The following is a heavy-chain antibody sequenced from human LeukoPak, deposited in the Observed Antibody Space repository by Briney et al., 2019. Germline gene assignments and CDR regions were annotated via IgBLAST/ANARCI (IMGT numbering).Heavy chain of an antibody. Sequence: SETLSLTCTVSGGSINGYYWSWIRQAPGKGLEWMGYVYYVGRVYYNPSLNSRVDISIDRSKNQFSLHLNSVTTADTAVYYCAREGSVGQPGQSPYYYYYYMDVWGKGTTVTVSS. V-gene: IGHV4-59*01. J-gene: IGHJ6*03. CDR3: AREGSVGQPGQSPYYYYYYMDV. D-gene: IGHD3-10*01. CDR1: GGSINGYY. CDR2: VYYVGRV.